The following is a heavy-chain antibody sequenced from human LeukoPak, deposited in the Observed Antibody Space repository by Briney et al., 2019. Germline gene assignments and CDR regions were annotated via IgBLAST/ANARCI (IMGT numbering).Heavy chain of an antibody. V-gene: IGHV4-59*01. CDR1: GGSISSYY. J-gene: IGHJ5*02. D-gene: IGHD2-15*01. Sequence: PSETLSLTCTVSGGSISSYYWSWIRQPPGKGLEWIGYIYYSGSTNYNPSLKSRVTISVDTSKNQFSLNLLSVTPADTAVYSLAWGAGGGIWFDPWGQGTLVTVSS. CDR3: AWGAGGGIWFDP. CDR2: IYYSGST.